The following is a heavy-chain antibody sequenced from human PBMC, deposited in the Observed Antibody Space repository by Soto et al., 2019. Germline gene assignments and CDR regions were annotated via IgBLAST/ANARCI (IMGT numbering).Heavy chain of an antibody. CDR3: ARDGVVFGAFDI. V-gene: IGHV6-1*01. D-gene: IGHD3-3*01. Sequence: SQTLSLTCAISWYNVSSNSAAWNWTRQSTSRGLEWLGRTYYRSKWYNDYAVSVKSRITINPDTAKNQFSLQLSSVTPEDTAVYYCARDGVVFGAFDIWGQGTMVTVSS. J-gene: IGHJ3*02. CDR1: WYNVSSNSAA. CDR2: TYYRSKWYN.